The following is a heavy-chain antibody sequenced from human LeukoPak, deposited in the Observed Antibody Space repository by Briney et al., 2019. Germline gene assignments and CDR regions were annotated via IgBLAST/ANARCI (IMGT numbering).Heavy chain of an antibody. V-gene: IGHV4-39*07. CDR2: IYYSGST. CDR1: GGSISSSSYY. CDR3: ARGFLVIPDDAFDI. J-gene: IGHJ3*02. D-gene: IGHD3-22*01. Sequence: SETLSLTCTVSGGSISSSSYYWGWIRQPPGKGLEWIGSIYYSGSTNYNPSLKSRVTISVDTSKNQFSLKLSSVTAADTAVYYCARGFLVIPDDAFDIWGQGTMVTVSS.